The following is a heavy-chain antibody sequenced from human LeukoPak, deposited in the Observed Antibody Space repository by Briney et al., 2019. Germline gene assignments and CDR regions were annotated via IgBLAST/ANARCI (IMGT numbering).Heavy chain of an antibody. J-gene: IGHJ5*02. Sequence: SETLSLTCAVYGGSFSGYSWSWIRQPPGKGLEWIGEINHSGTTNYNPSLKSRVTISVDTSKNQFSLNLNSVTAADTAMYYCASSTIFGVVANWFDPWGQGTLVTVSS. D-gene: IGHD3-3*01. CDR3: ASSTIFGVVANWFDP. CDR2: INHSGTT. V-gene: IGHV4-34*01. CDR1: GGSFSGYS.